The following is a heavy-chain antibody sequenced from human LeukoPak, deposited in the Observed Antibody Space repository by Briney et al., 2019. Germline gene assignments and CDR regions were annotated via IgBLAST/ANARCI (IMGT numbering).Heavy chain of an antibody. CDR1: GFTFSSYA. CDR3: AKASARDGYNYIGVFFDY. Sequence: PGGYLRLSCAASGFTFSSYAMSWVRQAPGKGLEWVSAISGSGGSTYYADSVKGRFTISRDNSKNTLYLQMNSLRAEDTAVYYCAKASARDGYNYIGVFFDYWGQGTLVTVSS. CDR2: ISGSGGST. J-gene: IGHJ4*02. D-gene: IGHD5-24*01. V-gene: IGHV3-23*01.